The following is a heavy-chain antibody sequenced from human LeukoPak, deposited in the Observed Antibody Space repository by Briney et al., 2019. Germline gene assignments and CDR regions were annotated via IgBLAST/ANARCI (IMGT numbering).Heavy chain of an antibody. CDR3: TRLSDYSNNDY. D-gene: IGHD4-11*01. V-gene: IGHV3-73*01. CDR2: IRSKANSYAT. J-gene: IGHJ4*02. Sequence: GGSLKLSCAASGFIFSGSAMHCVRQASGKGLEWVGRIRSKANSYATAYAASVKGRFTISRDDSKNKAYLQMNSLKTEDTAVIYCTRLSDYSNNDYWGQGTLVTVSS. CDR1: GFIFSGSA.